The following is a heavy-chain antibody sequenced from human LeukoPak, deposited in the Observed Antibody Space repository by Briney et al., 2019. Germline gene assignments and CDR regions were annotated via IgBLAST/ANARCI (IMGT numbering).Heavy chain of an antibody. CDR2: ITGSGGNT. J-gene: IGHJ6*02. CDR3: AKAASSSWPSYYYGMDV. D-gene: IGHD6-13*01. CDR1: GFIFSSYS. V-gene: IGHV3-23*01. Sequence: PGGSLRLSCAASGFIFSSYSMSGGRQAPGKGLEWVSVITGSGGNTYYADSVKGRFTISKDNSKNTVYLQMSSLRVDDTAVYYCAKAASSSWPSYYYGMDVWGQGTTVTVSS.